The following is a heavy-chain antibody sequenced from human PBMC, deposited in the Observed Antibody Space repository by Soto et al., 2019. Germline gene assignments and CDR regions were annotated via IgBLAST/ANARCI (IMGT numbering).Heavy chain of an antibody. D-gene: IGHD6-13*01. CDR1: GFTFSSYA. CDR3: AKNPSKDHSSCWYEGSYFDY. J-gene: IGHJ4*02. CDR2: ISGSGGST. Sequence: TGGSLRLSCAASGFTFSSYAMSWVRQAPGKGLEWVSAISGSGGSTYYADSVKGRFTISRDNSKNTLYLQMNSLRAEDTAVYYCAKNPSKDHSSCWYEGSYFDYWGQGTLVTVSS. V-gene: IGHV3-23*01.